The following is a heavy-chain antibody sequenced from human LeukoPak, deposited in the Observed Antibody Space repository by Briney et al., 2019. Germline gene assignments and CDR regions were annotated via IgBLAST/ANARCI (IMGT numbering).Heavy chain of an antibody. J-gene: IGHJ4*02. CDR1: GGSISSGDSY. CDR2: IYYSGST. CDR3: ARVRWYYFDY. D-gene: IGHD4-23*01. V-gene: IGHV4-30-4*01. Sequence: SETLSLTCTVSGGSISSGDSYWSWIRQPPGKGLEWIGYIYYSGSTYYNPSLKSRVTISVDTSKNQFSLKLSSVTAADTAVYYCARVRWYYFDYWGQGTLVTVSS.